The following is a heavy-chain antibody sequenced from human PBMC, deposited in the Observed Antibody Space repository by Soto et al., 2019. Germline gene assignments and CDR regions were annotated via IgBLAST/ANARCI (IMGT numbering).Heavy chain of an antibody. V-gene: IGHV1-2*04. Sequence: QVQLVQSGAEVKKPGASVKVSCKASGYTFTGYYMHWVRQAPGQGLEWKGWINPNSGGTNYAQKFQGWVTMTRDTSISTAYMELSRLRSDDTAVYYCARVATTYYYYGMDVWGQGTTVTVSS. D-gene: IGHD5-12*01. J-gene: IGHJ6*02. CDR1: GYTFTGYY. CDR3: ARVATTYYYYGMDV. CDR2: INPNSGGT.